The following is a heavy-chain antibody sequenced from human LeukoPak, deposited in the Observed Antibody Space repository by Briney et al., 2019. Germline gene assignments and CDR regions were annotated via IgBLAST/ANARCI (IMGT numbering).Heavy chain of an antibody. CDR3: AKGPYSNYLYHFDY. Sequence: GGSLRLSCAASGFTFDDYAMHWVRQAPGKGLEWLSGISWNSGSIGYADSVKGRFTISRDNAKNSLYLQMNSLRAEDTALYYCAKGPYSNYLYHFDYWGQGTLVTVSS. CDR2: ISWNSGSI. J-gene: IGHJ4*02. CDR1: GFTFDDYA. V-gene: IGHV3-9*01. D-gene: IGHD4-11*01.